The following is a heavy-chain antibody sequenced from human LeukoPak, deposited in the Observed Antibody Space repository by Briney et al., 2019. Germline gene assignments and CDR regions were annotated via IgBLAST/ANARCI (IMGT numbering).Heavy chain of an antibody. V-gene: IGHV1-2*02. CDR2: INPNSGGT. J-gene: IGHJ4*02. D-gene: IGHD5-12*01. CDR3: ARGRKWLRSYYYFDY. Sequence: ASVKVSCKASGYTFTGYYMHWVRQAPGQGLEWMGWINPNSGGTNYAQKFQGRVTMTRDTSISTAYMELSRLRSDDTAVYYCARGRKWLRSYYYFDYWGQGTLVTVSS. CDR1: GYTFTGYY.